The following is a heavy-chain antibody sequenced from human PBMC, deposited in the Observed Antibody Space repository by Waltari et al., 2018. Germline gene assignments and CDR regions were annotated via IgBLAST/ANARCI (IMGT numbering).Heavy chain of an antibody. V-gene: IGHV3-74*01. CDR3: ARKGGTGYPYGPFYYDH. CDR2: INVDGGYI. J-gene: IGHJ4*02. D-gene: IGHD3-9*01. CDR1: GFSFGAYR. Sequence: EVHLVESGGGLVQPGGYLRLPCAASGFSFGAYRMRWVRQVPGRGLEWVSRINVDGGYISYADSVRGRFTISRDNAESTVYLHLNNLRVDDTAVYFCARKGGTGYPYGPFYYDHWGQGTLVNVSS.